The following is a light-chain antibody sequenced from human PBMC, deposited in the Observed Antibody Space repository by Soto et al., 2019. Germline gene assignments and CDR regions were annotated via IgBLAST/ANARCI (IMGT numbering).Light chain of an antibody. J-gene: IGLJ2*01. V-gene: IGLV2-14*01. CDR1: SSDVGGYNY. Sequence: QSVLTQPASVSGSPGQSITISCTGTSSDVGGYNYVSWYQRHPGKAPKLMIYEVSNRPSGVSNRFSGSKSGNTASLTISWLQAEDEADYYCSSYTSSSTRVVFGGGTQLTVL. CDR3: SSYTSSSTRVV. CDR2: EVS.